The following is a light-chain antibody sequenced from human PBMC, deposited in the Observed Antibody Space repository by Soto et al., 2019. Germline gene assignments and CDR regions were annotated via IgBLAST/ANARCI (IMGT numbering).Light chain of an antibody. CDR3: SSYTSSSTPYV. CDR2: EVS. J-gene: IGLJ1*01. CDR1: SSDVGAYNY. Sequence: QSVLTRPASVSGSPGQSITIACTGTSSDVGAYNYVSWYQQHPGKAPKLMIHEVSKRPSGVSNRFSGSKSGNTASLTISGLQAEDEADYYCSSYTSSSTPYVFGTGTKVTVL. V-gene: IGLV2-14*01.